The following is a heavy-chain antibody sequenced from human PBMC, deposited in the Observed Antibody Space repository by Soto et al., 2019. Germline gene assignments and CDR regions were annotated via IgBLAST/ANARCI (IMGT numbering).Heavy chain of an antibody. CDR3: SKGRLSFDF. V-gene: IGHV3-23*01. CDR2: VSANADGT. CDR1: GFIFSNYA. J-gene: IGHJ4*02. Sequence: PWGSLRLSCAASGFIFSNYAMNWVRQAPGKGLEWVSFVSANADGTFYADSVKGRFSISRDNSKNTLYLQMNNLRAEDTAIYYCSKGRLSFDFWGQGTLVTVSS.